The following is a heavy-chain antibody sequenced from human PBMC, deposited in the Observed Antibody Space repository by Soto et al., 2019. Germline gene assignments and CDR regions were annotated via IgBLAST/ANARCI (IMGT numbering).Heavy chain of an antibody. J-gene: IGHJ4*02. D-gene: IGHD3-9*01. Sequence: EVQLVESGGGLVQPGVSLRLSCAASGFTYSDYYMHWVRQGPGKGLVWVSCISGDGSRTYYADSVKGRFTISRDNARSTLYLQMISRRGDDTAVYYCLREFMTMTGIHRGQVTLVAVS. V-gene: IGHV3-74*01. CDR1: GFTYSDYY. CDR2: ISGDGSRT. CDR3: LREFMTMTGIH.